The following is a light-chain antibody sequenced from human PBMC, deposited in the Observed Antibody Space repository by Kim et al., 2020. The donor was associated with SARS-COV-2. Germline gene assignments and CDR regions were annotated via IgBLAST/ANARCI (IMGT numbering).Light chain of an antibody. V-gene: IGLV2-23*02. Sequence: GQSITISCPGTSSDVGSYNLVSWYHQHPGKAPKLRIYEVSKRPSGVSNRFSGSKSGNTASLTISGLQAEDGADYYCCSYAGSSTVVFGGGTQLTVL. CDR1: SSDVGSYNL. CDR2: EVS. CDR3: CSYAGSSTVV. J-gene: IGLJ2*01.